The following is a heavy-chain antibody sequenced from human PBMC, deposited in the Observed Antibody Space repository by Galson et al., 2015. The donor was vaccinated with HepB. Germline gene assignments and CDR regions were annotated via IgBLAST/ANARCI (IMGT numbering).Heavy chain of an antibody. CDR1: GFTFSTYW. CDR3: ARDDRQVGYDFWSGYSERGFDY. D-gene: IGHD3-3*01. CDR2: INSGGTLI. V-gene: IGHV3-74*01. J-gene: IGHJ4*02. Sequence: SLRLSCAASGFTFSTYWMHWVRQAPGKGLVWVSRINSGGTLISYADSVKGRFTISRDNAKNTLYLQMNSLRAEDTAVYYCARDDRQVGYDFWSGYSERGFDYWGQGTLVTVSS.